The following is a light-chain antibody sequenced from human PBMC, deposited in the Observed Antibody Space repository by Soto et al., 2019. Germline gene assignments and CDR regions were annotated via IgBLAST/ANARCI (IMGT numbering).Light chain of an antibody. CDR1: QSVSSN. CDR3: QQYNNWPPT. Sequence: EIVMTQSPATLSVSPGERATLSCRASQSVSSNLAWYQQKPGQAPRLLIYGASTRATGIPAMFSGGGSGTEFTLTISSLQSEDFAVYYCQQYNNWPPTFGQGTKVDIK. CDR2: GAS. V-gene: IGKV3-15*01. J-gene: IGKJ1*01.